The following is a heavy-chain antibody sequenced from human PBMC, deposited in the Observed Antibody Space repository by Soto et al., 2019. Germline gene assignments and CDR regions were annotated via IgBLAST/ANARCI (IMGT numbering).Heavy chain of an antibody. J-gene: IGHJ3*02. CDR1: GFSVDDYA. Sequence: EVQLAESGGGLVQPGRSLRLSCVASGFSVDDYAMHWVRQGPGKGLEWVSGINWDGGKIGYADSVKGRFTISRDSAKKSLFLQMNGLRAEDTALYYCVKDYGRHSGDGMHIWGQGTMVTVSS. D-gene: IGHD2-8*01. V-gene: IGHV3-9*01. CDR3: VKDYGRHSGDGMHI. CDR2: INWDGGKI.